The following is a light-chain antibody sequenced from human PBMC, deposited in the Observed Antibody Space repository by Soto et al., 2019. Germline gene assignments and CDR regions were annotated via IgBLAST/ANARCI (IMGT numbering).Light chain of an antibody. CDR1: QTVSTS. CDR2: GAS. J-gene: IGKJ1*01. CDR3: QQRSNWPRT. Sequence: IVLTQSPATRSLSPGERDTLSCRARQTVSTSLSWYQHKPGQAPRLLIYGASNRATGIPARFSGSGSGTDFTLTISSLEPEDLAVYYCQQRSNWPRTFGQGTKVDIK. V-gene: IGKV3-11*01.